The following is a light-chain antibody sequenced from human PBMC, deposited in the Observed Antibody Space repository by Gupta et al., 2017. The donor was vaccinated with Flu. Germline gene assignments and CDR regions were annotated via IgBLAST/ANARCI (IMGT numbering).Light chain of an antibody. CDR2: EVS. V-gene: IGLV2-14*01. CDR1: SSDVGGYNY. J-gene: IGLJ2*01. CDR3: SSYTSSSPVV. Sequence: QSALTQTASVSESPGQSITISCTGTSSDVGGYNYVSWYQQHPGKATKLMIYEVSNRPSGVSNRFSGSKSGNTASLTISGLQAEDEADYYCSSYTSSSPVVFGGGTKLTVL.